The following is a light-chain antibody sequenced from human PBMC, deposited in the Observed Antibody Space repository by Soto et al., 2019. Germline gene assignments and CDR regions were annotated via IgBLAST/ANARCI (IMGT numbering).Light chain of an antibody. CDR1: QSVRRS. CDR3: QQRSNWPGT. J-gene: IGKJ1*01. CDR2: DAS. V-gene: IGKV3-11*01. Sequence: EIVLTQSPATLSLSPGERATLSCRASQSVRRSLAWYQQHPGQAPRLLIYDASNRATGIPARSSGSGSGTDFTLTISSLEAKDFAVYYCQQRSNWPGTFGQGTKVDI.